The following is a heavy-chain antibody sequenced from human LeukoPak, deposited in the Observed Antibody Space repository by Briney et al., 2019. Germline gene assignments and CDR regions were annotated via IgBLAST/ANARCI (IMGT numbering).Heavy chain of an antibody. Sequence: GGSLRLSCAASGFTFSSYNMDWVRQAPGKGLEWVSFIDSSSRYIYQADSVRGRFTISRDNAKSSVFLQMNSLRAEDTAVYYCARVGGHCTSTSCPPPDYWGQGTLVTVSS. CDR2: IDSSSRYI. V-gene: IGHV3-21*01. D-gene: IGHD2-2*01. J-gene: IGHJ4*02. CDR1: GFTFSSYN. CDR3: ARVGGHCTSTSCPPPDY.